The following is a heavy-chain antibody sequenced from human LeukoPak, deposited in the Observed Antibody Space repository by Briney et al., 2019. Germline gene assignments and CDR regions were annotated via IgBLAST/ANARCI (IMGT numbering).Heavy chain of an antibody. CDR3: ATGYCTNGVCLDAFDI. Sequence: SETLSLTCAVSGGSISSSNWWSWVRQPPGKGLEWIGEIYHSGSTNYNPSLESRVTISVDKSKNQFSLKLSSVTAADTAVYYCATGYCTNGVCLDAFDIWGQGTMVTVSS. V-gene: IGHV4-4*02. CDR1: GGSISSSNW. J-gene: IGHJ3*02. D-gene: IGHD2-8*01. CDR2: IYHSGST.